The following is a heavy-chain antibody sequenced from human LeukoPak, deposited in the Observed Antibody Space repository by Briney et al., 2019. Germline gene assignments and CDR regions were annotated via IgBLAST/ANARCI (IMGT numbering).Heavy chain of an antibody. CDR3: ARDSDSNIWFGELHWFDP. Sequence: GGSLRLSCAASGFTFSSYSMNWVRQAPGKGLEWVSSISSSSSYIHYADSVKGRFTISRDNAKNSLYLQMNSLRAEDTAVYYCARDSDSNIWFGELHWFDPWGQGTLVTVSS. CDR1: GFTFSSYS. CDR2: ISSSSSYI. V-gene: IGHV3-21*01. J-gene: IGHJ5*02. D-gene: IGHD3-10*01.